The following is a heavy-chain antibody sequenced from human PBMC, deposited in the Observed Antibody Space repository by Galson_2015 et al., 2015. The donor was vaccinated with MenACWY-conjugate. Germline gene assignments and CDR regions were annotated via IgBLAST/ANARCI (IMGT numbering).Heavy chain of an antibody. V-gene: IGHV1-69*13. CDR1: GGTFSSYA. CDR3: ARAGIAARVPCYYYYYMDA. J-gene: IGHJ6*03. CDR2: IIPIFGTA. D-gene: IGHD6-6*01. Sequence: SVKVSCKASGGTFSSYAISWVRQAPGQGLEWMGGIIPIFGTANYAQKFQGRVTITADESTSTAYMELSSLRSEDTAVYYCARAGIAARVPCYYYYYMDASGKGTSVTVSS.